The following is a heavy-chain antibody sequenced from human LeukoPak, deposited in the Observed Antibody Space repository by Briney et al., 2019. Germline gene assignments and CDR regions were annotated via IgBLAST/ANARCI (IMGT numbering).Heavy chain of an antibody. D-gene: IGHD2-2*01. CDR3: ARPDGRTSDAFDI. V-gene: IGHV1-69*01. Sequence: ASVKVSCKASGGTFSSYAISWVRQAPGQGLEWMGGIIPIFGTANYAQKFQGRVTITADESTSTAYMELSSLRSEDTAVYYRARPDGRTSDAFDIWGQGTMVTVSS. J-gene: IGHJ3*02. CDR2: IIPIFGTA. CDR1: GGTFSSYA.